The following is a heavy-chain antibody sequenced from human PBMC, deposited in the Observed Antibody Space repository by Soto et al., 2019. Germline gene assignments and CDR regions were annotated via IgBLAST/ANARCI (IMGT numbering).Heavy chain of an antibody. J-gene: IGHJ5*02. CDR1: GGSISSGGYY. Sequence: SSETLSLTCTVSGGSISSGGYYWSWIRQHPGKGLEWIGYIYYSGSTYYNPSLKSRVTISVDTSKNQFSLKLSSVTAADTAVYYCARGEYDYVWGSYRSPVSWFDPWGQGTLVTVSS. V-gene: IGHV4-31*03. CDR3: ARGEYDYVWGSYRSPVSWFDP. D-gene: IGHD3-16*02. CDR2: IYYSGST.